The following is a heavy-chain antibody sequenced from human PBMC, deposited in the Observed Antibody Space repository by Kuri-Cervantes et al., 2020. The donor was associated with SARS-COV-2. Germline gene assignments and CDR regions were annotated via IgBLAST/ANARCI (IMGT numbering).Heavy chain of an antibody. CDR1: GFGFSDYY. CDR2: ISNSGTRI. D-gene: IGHD2-8*01. Sequence: GGSLRLSCAASGFGFSDYYMTWIRQPPGKGLEWVSYISNSGTRIHYADSVKGRFTISRDNAKGSLFLQMNSLRVEDTAVYYCARDCSGTDCNVIVYALSDWGQGTLVTVSS. J-gene: IGHJ4*02. V-gene: IGHV3-11*04. CDR3: ARDCSGTDCNVIVYALSD.